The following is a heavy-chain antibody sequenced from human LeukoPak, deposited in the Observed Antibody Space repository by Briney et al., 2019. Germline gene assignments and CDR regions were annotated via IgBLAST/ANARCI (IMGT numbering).Heavy chain of an antibody. CDR1: GYTFTGYY. CDR3: ARDLGGYDSYYYGMDV. CDR2: INPNSGGT. J-gene: IGHJ6*02. V-gene: IGHV1-2*02. Sequence: ASVKVSCKASGYTFTGYYMHWVRQAPGQGLEWMGWINPNSGGTNYAQKFQGRVTMTRDTSISTAYMELSRLRSDDTAVYYCARDLGGYDSYYYGMDVWGQGTTVTVSS. D-gene: IGHD5-12*01.